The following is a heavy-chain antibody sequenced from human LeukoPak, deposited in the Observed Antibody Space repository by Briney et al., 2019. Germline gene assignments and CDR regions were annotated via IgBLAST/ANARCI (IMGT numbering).Heavy chain of an antibody. CDR2: INHSGST. D-gene: IGHD3-10*01. V-gene: IGHV4-39*07. Sequence: SETLSLTCTVSGGSISSSRYYWDWIRQPPGKGLEWIGEINHSGSTNYNPSLKSRVTISVDASKNQFSLKLSSVTAADTAVYYCARTVFWFDPWGQGTLVTVSS. CDR1: GGSISSSRYY. J-gene: IGHJ5*02. CDR3: ARTVFWFDP.